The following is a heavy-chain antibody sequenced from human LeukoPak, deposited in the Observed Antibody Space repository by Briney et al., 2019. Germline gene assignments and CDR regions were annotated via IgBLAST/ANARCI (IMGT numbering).Heavy chain of an antibody. CDR2: IKQDGSVK. CDR1: GFTFSSYW. Sequence: GGSLRLSCAASGFTFSSYWMSWVRQAPGKGLEWVANIKQDGSVKYYVDSVKGRFTISRDNAKNSLYLQMNSLRAEDTAVYYCARVTYYDFWSGYYHYWGQGTLVTVSS. J-gene: IGHJ4*02. D-gene: IGHD3-3*01. V-gene: IGHV3-7*01. CDR3: ARVTYYDFWSGYYHY.